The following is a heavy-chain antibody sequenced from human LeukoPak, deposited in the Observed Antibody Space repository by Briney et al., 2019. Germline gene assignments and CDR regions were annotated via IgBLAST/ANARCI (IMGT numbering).Heavy chain of an antibody. CDR2: ISGSGGST. Sequence: GGSLRLSCAASGFTFSSYAMSWVRQAPGKGLEWVSAISGSGGSTYYADSVKGRFAISRDNSKNTLYLQMNSLRAEDTAVYYCAKDRDIVLMVYAMPTSIDYWGQGTLVTVSS. D-gene: IGHD2-8*01. CDR3: AKDRDIVLMVYAMPTSIDY. J-gene: IGHJ4*02. CDR1: GFTFSSYA. V-gene: IGHV3-23*01.